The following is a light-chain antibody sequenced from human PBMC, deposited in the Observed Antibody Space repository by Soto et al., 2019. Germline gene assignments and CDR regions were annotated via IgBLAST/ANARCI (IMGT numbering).Light chain of an antibody. Sequence: QSLLTKPPSVSAAPGQKVTISCSGSSSNIGNNYVSWYQQLPGTAPKLLIYDNNQRPSGIPDRFSGSKSGTSATLGITGLQTGDEADYYCGTWDSSLSAGVFGGGTKLTVL. CDR2: DNN. CDR3: GTWDSSLSAGV. CDR1: SSNIGNNY. V-gene: IGLV1-51*01. J-gene: IGLJ2*01.